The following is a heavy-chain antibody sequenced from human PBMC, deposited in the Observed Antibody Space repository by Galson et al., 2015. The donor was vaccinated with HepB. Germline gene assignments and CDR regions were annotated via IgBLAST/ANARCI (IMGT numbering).Heavy chain of an antibody. J-gene: IGHJ6*02. CDR3: ARVKYQGYGMDV. CDR1: GGTFSSYT. V-gene: IGHV1-69*02. Sequence: SVKVSCKASGGTFSSYTISWVRQAPGQGLEWMGRIIPILGIANYAQKFQGRVAITADKSTSTAYMELSSLGSEDTAVYYCARVKYQGYGMDVWGQGTTVTVSS. CDR2: IIPILGIA. D-gene: IGHD6-6*01.